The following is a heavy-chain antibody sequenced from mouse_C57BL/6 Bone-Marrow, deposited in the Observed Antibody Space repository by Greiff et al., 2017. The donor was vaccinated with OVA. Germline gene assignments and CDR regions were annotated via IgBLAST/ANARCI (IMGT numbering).Heavy chain of an antibody. CDR2: IDPETGGT. CDR1: GYTFTDYE. J-gene: IGHJ2*01. V-gene: IGHV1-15*01. Sequence: QVQLQQSGAELVRPGASVTLSCKASGYTFTDYEMHWVKQTPVHGLEWIGAIDPETGGTAYNQKFTGKAIPTADKSSSTAYMELRSLTSEDSAVDYCTRGADYWGQGTTLTVSS. CDR3: TRGADY.